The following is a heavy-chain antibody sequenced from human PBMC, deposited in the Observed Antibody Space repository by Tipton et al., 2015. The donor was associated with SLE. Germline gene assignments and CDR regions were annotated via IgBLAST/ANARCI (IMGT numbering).Heavy chain of an antibody. D-gene: IGHD3-10*01. CDR3: AKDRAPFRSAGYMDV. CDR1: GFTFSDYA. J-gene: IGHJ6*03. V-gene: IGHV3-23*03. Sequence: SLRLSCVASGFTFSDYAMGWVRQAPGKGPEWVAVFYSGSSGTFYADSVKGRFTISRDNSKHALYLQMSSLRVEDTAIYYCAKDRAPFRSAGYMDVWGKGTTVTVSS. CDR2: FYSGSSGT.